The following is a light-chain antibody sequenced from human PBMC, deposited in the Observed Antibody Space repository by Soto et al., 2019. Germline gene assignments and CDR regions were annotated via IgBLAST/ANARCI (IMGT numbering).Light chain of an antibody. CDR1: QSVSSSY. V-gene: IGKV3-20*01. CDR3: QQYGSSPNT. Sequence: EIVLTQSPGTLSLSPGKRATLSCRASQSVSSSYLAWYQQKPGQAPRLLIYGASSRATGIPDRFSGSGSGTDFTITISRLEPEDFAVYYCQQYGSSPNTFGQGTKLEIK. J-gene: IGKJ2*01. CDR2: GAS.